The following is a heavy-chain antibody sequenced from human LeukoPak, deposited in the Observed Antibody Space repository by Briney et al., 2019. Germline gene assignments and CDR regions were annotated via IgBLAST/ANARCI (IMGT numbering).Heavy chain of an antibody. CDR3: ARDLQGSITRNWFDP. J-gene: IGHJ5*02. V-gene: IGHV1-2*02. Sequence: GASVKVSCKPSGYTFTGYYIQWVRQAPRQGLEWMGWINPNSGGTNYAQKFQGRVTMTRDTSISTAYMELSRLRSDDTAVYYCARDLQGSITRNWFDPWGQGTLVTVSS. CDR2: INPNSGGT. CDR1: GYTFTGYY. D-gene: IGHD3-10*01.